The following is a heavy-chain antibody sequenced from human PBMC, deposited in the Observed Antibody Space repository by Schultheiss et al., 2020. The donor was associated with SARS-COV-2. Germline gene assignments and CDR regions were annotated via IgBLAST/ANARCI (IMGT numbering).Heavy chain of an antibody. Sequence: SETLSLTCTVSGGSISSSSYYWSWIRQPPGKGLEWIGYIYYSGSTNYNPSLKSRVTISVDTSKNQFSLKLSSVTAADTAVYYCASVDRNAAYYYYYMDVWGKGTTVTVSS. CDR3: ASVDRNAAYYYYYMDV. CDR1: GGSISSSSYY. CDR2: IYYSGST. D-gene: IGHD1-14*01. J-gene: IGHJ6*03. V-gene: IGHV4-61*01.